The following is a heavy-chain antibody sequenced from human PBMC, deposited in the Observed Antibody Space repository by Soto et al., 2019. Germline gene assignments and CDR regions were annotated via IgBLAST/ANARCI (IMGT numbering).Heavy chain of an antibody. D-gene: IGHD1-20*01. CDR3: ARTSDITVTTWDFHY. J-gene: IGHJ4*02. CDR2: ISSGITTI. V-gene: IGHV3-48*01. CDR1: GFTFSSYD. Sequence: GGSLRLSCAASGFTFSSYDMNWVRQAPGKGLEWVSYISSGITTIYYADSVKGRFTISRDNAKNSVYLHMNSLRAEDTAMYYCARTSDITVTTWDFHYWGQGTLVTVSS.